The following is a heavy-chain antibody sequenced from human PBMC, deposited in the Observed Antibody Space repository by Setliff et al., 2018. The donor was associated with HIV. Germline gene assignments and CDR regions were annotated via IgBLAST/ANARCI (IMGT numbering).Heavy chain of an antibody. CDR3: AREIPFRGNRHMWDYHGMDV. Sequence: PSETLSLTCTVSGGSISSGNHYWSWIRQPAGKALEWIGHIYTSGSTSYNPSLKGQVTISVDTSNSQFSLKLISVTAADTAVYYCAREIPFRGNRHMWDYHGMDVWGQGTTVTVSS. CDR1: GGSISSGNHY. D-gene: IGHD3-10*01. V-gene: IGHV4-61*09. J-gene: IGHJ6*02. CDR2: IYTSGST.